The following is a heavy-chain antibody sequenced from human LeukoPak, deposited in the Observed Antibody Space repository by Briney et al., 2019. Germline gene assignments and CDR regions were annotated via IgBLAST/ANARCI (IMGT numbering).Heavy chain of an antibody. CDR1: GFTFSSYS. Sequence: GGSLRLSCAASGFTFSSYSMNWVRQAPGKGLEWVGNIKEDGNEKHLVDSVKGRFTISRDNAKNSLYLQMNSLRGEDTAVYYCTREGSSWGFYFDYWGQGPWSPSPQ. V-gene: IGHV3-7*04. CDR3: TREGSSWGFYFDY. CDR2: IKEDGNEK. D-gene: IGHD6-13*01. J-gene: IGHJ4*02.